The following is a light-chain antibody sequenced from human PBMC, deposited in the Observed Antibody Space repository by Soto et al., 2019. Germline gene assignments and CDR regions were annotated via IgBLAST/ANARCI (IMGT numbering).Light chain of an antibody. CDR3: QQYNGYSTWT. CDR1: QSISRW. J-gene: IGKJ1*01. Sequence: DTHLTHSPSTLPASVGDRVTIACRTSQSISRWLAWYQSKPGKAPKVLIWDASILHSGVPSRYSGVGSGTQFTLTISSLQPDYFATYDYQQYNGYSTWTCGQGTKVDIK. CDR2: DAS. V-gene: IGKV1-5*01.